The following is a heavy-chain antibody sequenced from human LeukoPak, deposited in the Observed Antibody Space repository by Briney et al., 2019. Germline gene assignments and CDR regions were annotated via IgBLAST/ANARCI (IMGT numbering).Heavy chain of an antibody. CDR3: ARKIRPNWFDP. Sequence: GGSLRLSCAASGFTFSSYAMHWVRQAPGKGLEWVAVISYDGSNKYYADSVKGRFTISRDNSKNTLYLQMNSLRAEDTAVYYCARKIRPNWFDPWGQGTLVTVSS. CDR2: ISYDGSNK. V-gene: IGHV3-30-3*01. CDR1: GFTFSSYA. J-gene: IGHJ5*02.